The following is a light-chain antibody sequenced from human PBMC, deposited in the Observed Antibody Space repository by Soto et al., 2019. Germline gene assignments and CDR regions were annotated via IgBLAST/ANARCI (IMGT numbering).Light chain of an antibody. Sequence: QSVLTQPASVSGSPGQSITISCTGTSSYVGGYNYVSWYQQHPGKAPKLMIYDVRNRPSGVSNRFSGSKSVNTASLTISGLQAEDDADYYCSSYTTISTYVFGTGTKVTVL. CDR1: SSYVGGYNY. CDR2: DVR. V-gene: IGLV2-14*01. J-gene: IGLJ1*01. CDR3: SSYTTISTYV.